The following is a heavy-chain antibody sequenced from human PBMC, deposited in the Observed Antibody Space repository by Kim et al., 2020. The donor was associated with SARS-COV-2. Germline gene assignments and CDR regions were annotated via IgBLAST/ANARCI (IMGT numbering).Heavy chain of an antibody. D-gene: IGHD3-22*01. V-gene: IGHV1-2*06. CDR2: INPNSGGT. CDR1: GYTFTGYY. J-gene: IGHJ2*01. Sequence: ASVKVSCKASGYTFTGYYMHWVRQAPGQGLEWMGRINPNSGGTNYAQKFQGRVTMTRDTSISTAYMELSRLRSDDTAVYYCARDKGYYYDSSGYSNWYFDLWGRGTLVTVSS. CDR3: ARDKGYYYDSSGYSNWYFDL.